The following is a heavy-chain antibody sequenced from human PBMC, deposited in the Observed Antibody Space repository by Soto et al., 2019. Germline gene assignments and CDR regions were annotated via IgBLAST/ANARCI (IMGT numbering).Heavy chain of an antibody. J-gene: IGHJ4*02. CDR2: ISASGSS. Sequence: QVQLQESGPGLVKPSQTLTLTCTVSGGSISSGRFYWSWIRQHPGKGLEWIGHISASGSSYYNPSLARRVTLSVCTSKYQVSLKLSAVTAADTAVYFCARTTFYDVFTAYYSLFDYWGQGTMVTVPS. V-gene: IGHV4-31*03. D-gene: IGHD3-9*01. CDR3: ARTTFYDVFTAYYSLFDY. CDR1: GGSISSGRFY.